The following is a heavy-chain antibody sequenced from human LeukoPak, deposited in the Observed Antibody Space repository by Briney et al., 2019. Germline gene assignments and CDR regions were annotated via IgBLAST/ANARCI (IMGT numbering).Heavy chain of an antibody. D-gene: IGHD3-10*01. Sequence: SETLSLTCTVSGYSISSGYYWGWIRQPPGKGLEWIGSIYHSGSTYYNPSLKSRVTISVDTSKNQFSLKLSSVTAADTAVYYCARDYGSRLWFGELFFGSPPYYYGMDVWGQGTTVTVSS. CDR2: IYHSGST. J-gene: IGHJ6*02. CDR3: ARDYGSRLWFGELFFGSPPYYYGMDV. V-gene: IGHV4-38-2*02. CDR1: GYSISSGYY.